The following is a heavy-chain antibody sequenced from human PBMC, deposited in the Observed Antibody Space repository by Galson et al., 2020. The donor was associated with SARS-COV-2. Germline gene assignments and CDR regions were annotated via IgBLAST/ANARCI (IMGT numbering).Heavy chain of an antibody. CDR2: MNPNSGNT. D-gene: IGHD1-20*01. J-gene: IGHJ4*02. V-gene: IGHV1-8*01. CDR3: ARGLIAVRYNWNEDY. Sequence: ASVKVSCKASGYPFTSYDINWVRQATGQGLEWMGWMNPNSGNTGYAQKFQGRVTMTRNTSISTAYMELSSLRSEDTAVYYCARGLIAVRYNWNEDYWGQGTLVTVSS. CDR1: GYPFTSYD.